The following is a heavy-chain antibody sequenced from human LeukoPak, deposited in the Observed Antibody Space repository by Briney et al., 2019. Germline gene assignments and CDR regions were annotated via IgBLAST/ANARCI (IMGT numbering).Heavy chain of an antibody. V-gene: IGHV3-23*01. CDR1: GFTFSSYA. CDR3: AKDTGYSYGYKVFDY. Sequence: GGSLRLSCAASGFTFSSYAMSWVRQAPGKGLEWVSAISGSGGSTYYADSVKGRFTISRDNSKNTLYLQMNSLRAEDTAVYYCAKDTGYSYGYKVFDYWGQGTLVTVPS. CDR2: ISGSGGST. J-gene: IGHJ4*02. D-gene: IGHD5-18*01.